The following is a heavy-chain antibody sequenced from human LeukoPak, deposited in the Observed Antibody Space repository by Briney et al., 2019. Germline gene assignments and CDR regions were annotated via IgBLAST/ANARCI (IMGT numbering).Heavy chain of an antibody. D-gene: IGHD2-2*01. CDR3: ARDRYCSSTSCFQPADY. J-gene: IGHJ4*02. Sequence: GGSLRLSCAASGFTCSNYAMSWVPQAPGRDLEWVSAISGSGDYTNYADSVKGRFTISRDNSKNILYLQMNSLRAEDTAVYYCARDRYCSSTSCFQPADYWGQGTLVTVSS. V-gene: IGHV3-23*01. CDR2: ISGSGDYT. CDR1: GFTCSNYA.